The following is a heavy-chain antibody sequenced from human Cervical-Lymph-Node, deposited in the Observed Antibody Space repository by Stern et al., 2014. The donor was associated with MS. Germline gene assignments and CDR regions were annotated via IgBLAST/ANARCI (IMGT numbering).Heavy chain of an antibody. CDR1: GGSFNNYY. CDR2: IYQDGST. J-gene: IGHJ5*02. D-gene: IGHD2-15*01. Sequence: QVQLQESGPGLVKPSETLSLTCTVSGGSFNNYYWSWIRQPPGQGLERIGYIYQDGSTKHNPSLKSRVTISLHTSKKQFSLRPTSVTAADTAVYYCARVDDCSGGTCFSTSWFDPWGQGTLVTVSS. V-gene: IGHV4-59*01. CDR3: ARVDDCSGGTCFSTSWFDP.